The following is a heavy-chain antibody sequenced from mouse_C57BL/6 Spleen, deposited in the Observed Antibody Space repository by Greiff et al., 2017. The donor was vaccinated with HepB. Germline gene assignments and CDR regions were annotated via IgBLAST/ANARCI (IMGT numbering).Heavy chain of an antibody. D-gene: IGHD4-1*02. V-gene: IGHV5-17*01. Sequence: DVMLVESGGGLVKPGGSLKLSCAASGFTFSDYGMHWVRQAPEKGLEWVAYISSGSSTIYYADTVKGRFTISRDNAKNTLFLQMTSLRSEDTAMYYCARSTGTDYFDYWGQGTTLTVSS. CDR3: ARSTGTDYFDY. CDR1: GFTFSDYG. CDR2: ISSGSSTI. J-gene: IGHJ2*01.